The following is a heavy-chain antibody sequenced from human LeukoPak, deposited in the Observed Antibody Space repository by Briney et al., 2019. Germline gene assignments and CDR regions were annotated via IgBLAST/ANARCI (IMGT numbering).Heavy chain of an antibody. D-gene: IGHD6-19*01. V-gene: IGHV4-4*09. Sequence: SETLSLTCTVSGGSISSYYWSWIRQPPGKGLEWIGYIYTSGGTNYNPSLKSRVTISVDTSKNQFSLKLSSVTAADTAVYYCARQGQWLYPNWFDPWGQGTLVTVSS. CDR2: IYTSGGT. CDR1: GGSISSYY. J-gene: IGHJ5*02. CDR3: ARQGQWLYPNWFDP.